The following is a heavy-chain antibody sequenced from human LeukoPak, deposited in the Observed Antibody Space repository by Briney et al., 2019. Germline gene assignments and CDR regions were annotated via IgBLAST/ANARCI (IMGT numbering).Heavy chain of an antibody. Sequence: PSETLSLTCAVYGGSFSGYYWSGLRQPPGKGVEGVGEINHSGSTNYNPSLKRRVTISVDTSKTQFSLKLSSVTAADTAVYYCAGLYSSSPRGDYWGPGTLVTVSS. CDR1: GGSFSGYY. CDR3: AGLYSSSPRGDY. V-gene: IGHV4-34*01. D-gene: IGHD6-6*01. CDR2: INHSGST. J-gene: IGHJ4*02.